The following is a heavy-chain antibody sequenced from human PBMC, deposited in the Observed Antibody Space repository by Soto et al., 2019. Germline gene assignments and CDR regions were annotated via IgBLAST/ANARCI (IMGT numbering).Heavy chain of an antibody. V-gene: IGHV3-9*01. CDR3: AKASLLMVYAAYFDY. CDR1: GFTFDDYA. J-gene: IGHJ4*02. Sequence: GGSLRLSCAASGFTFDDYAMHWVRQAPGKGLEWVSGISWNSGSIGYADSVKGRFTIPRDNAKNSLYLQMNSLRAEDTALYYCAKASLLMVYAAYFDYWGQGTLVTVSS. D-gene: IGHD2-8*01. CDR2: ISWNSGSI.